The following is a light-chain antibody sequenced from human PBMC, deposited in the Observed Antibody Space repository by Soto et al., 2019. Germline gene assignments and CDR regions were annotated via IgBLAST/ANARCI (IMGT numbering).Light chain of an antibody. V-gene: IGKV3-15*01. CDR2: AVS. Sequence: EIMMTQSPGTLSASPGERATLSCRASQSVSSNFAWYQQKRGQAPRLLIYAVSTRATGIPARFSGSGSGTEFTLTISSLQSEDFAVYYCQQYNKWPLTFGQGTKVEI. CDR3: QQYNKWPLT. J-gene: IGKJ1*01. CDR1: QSVSSN.